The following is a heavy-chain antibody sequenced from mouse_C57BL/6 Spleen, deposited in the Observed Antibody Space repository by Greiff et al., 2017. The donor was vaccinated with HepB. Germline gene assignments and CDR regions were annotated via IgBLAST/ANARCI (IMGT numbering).Heavy chain of an antibody. Sequence: VQLQQSGPELVKPGASVKISCKASGYSFTDYNMNWVKQSTGKSLEWIGVINPNYGTTSYNQKFKGKATLTVDQSSSTAYMQVNSLTSEDTAVYSCAKYCGSTDLYYFDYWGQGTTLTVSS. CDR3: AKYCGSTDLYYFDY. CDR2: INPNYGTT. CDR1: GYSFTDYN. D-gene: IGHD1-1*01. J-gene: IGHJ2*01. V-gene: IGHV1-39*01.